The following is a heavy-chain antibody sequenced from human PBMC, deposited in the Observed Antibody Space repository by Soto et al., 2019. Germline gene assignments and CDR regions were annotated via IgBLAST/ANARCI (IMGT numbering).Heavy chain of an antibody. CDR3: ARDPVVVVPAARTFYYYYGMDV. CDR2: ITPSGGST. Sequence: ASVKVSCKAPGYTFTSYYMNWVRQAPGHGLEWMGIITPSGGSTSYAQKFQGRVTMTRDTSTSTVYMELSSLRSEDTAVYYCARDPVVVVPAARTFYYYYGMDVWGQGTTVTVSS. CDR1: GYTFTSYY. D-gene: IGHD2-2*01. J-gene: IGHJ6*02. V-gene: IGHV1-46*01.